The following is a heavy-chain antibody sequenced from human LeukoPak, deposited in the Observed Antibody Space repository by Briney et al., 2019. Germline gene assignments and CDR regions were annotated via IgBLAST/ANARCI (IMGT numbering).Heavy chain of an antibody. D-gene: IGHD5-12*01. J-gene: IGHJ3*02. V-gene: IGHV4-59*01. Sequence: SETLSLTCTVSGGSISSYHWSWLRQPPGKGLEWIGYIYYSGSTNYNPSLKSRVTISVDTSKNQFSLKLSSVTAADTAVYYCARARDSGYDSDAFDIWGQGTMVTVSS. CDR2: IYYSGST. CDR1: GGSISSYH. CDR3: ARARDSGYDSDAFDI.